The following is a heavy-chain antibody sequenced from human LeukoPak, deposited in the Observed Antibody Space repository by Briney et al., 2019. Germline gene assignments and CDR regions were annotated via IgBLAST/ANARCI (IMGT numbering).Heavy chain of an antibody. J-gene: IGHJ4*02. D-gene: IGHD1-26*01. CDR3: ARDLAVGDSDY. CDR2: ISSSGSTI. V-gene: IGHV3-48*03. Sequence: GGPLRLSCAASGFTFSSYEMNWVRQAPGKGLEWVSYISSSGSTIYYADSVEGRFTISRDNAKNSLYLQMNSLRAEDTAVYYCARDLAVGDSDYWGQGTLVTVSS. CDR1: GFTFSSYE.